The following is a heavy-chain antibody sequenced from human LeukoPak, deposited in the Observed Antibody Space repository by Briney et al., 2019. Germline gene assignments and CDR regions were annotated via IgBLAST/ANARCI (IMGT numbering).Heavy chain of an antibody. Sequence: SETLSLTCAVYGGSFSGYYWSWIRQPPGKGLEWIGEINHSGSTNYNPSLKSRVTISVDTSKNQFSLKLSSVTAADTAVYYCASLKGSKQQLVRRNAFDIWGQGTMVTVSS. D-gene: IGHD6-13*01. CDR2: INHSGST. J-gene: IGHJ3*02. V-gene: IGHV4-34*01. CDR3: ASLKGSKQQLVRRNAFDI. CDR1: GGSFSGYY.